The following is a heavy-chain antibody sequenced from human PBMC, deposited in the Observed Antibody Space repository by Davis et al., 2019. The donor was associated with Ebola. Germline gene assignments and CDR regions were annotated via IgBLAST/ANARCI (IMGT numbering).Heavy chain of an antibody. D-gene: IGHD3-22*01. V-gene: IGHV5-51*01. CDR3: ARPGDISGYRVGYFDS. CDR2: IYLGDSDT. Sequence: GESLKISCKTSGFIFDNYWIGWVRQMPGKGLEWLGIIYLGDSDTRYNPSFQGQVTLSADKSISTAYLHWTSLKASDTAIYYCARPGDISGYRVGYFDSWGQGTQVTVSS. J-gene: IGHJ4*02. CDR1: GFIFDNYW.